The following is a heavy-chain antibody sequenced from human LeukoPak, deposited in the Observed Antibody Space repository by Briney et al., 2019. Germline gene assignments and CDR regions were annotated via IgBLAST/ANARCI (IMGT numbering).Heavy chain of an antibody. CDR3: AREYSSSSGKNAFDV. V-gene: IGHV4-4*07. D-gene: IGHD6-6*01. CDR2: IYASGNT. CDR1: GGSISTYY. J-gene: IGHJ3*01. Sequence: PSETLSLTCTVSGGSISTYYWSLIRQPAGKGLEWIGRIYASGNTNYNSSLKSRVTMSLDTSKNQFSLRLTSVTAADTAVYYCAREYSSSSGKNAFDVWGQGTMVTVSS.